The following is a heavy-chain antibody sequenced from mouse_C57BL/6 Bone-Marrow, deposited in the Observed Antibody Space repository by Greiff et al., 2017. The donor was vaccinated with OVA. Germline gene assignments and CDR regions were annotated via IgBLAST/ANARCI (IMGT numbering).Heavy chain of an antibody. D-gene: IGHD1-1*01. V-gene: IGHV5-15*01. CDR1: GFTFSDYG. CDR3: ARSGSSYWYFDV. J-gene: IGHJ1*03. Sequence: EVQLVESGGGLVQPGGSLKLSCAASGFTFSDYGMAWVRQAPRKGPEWVAFISNLAYSIYYADTVTGRFTFTRENAKNTLYLEMSSLRSEDTAMYYCARSGSSYWYFDVWGTGTTVTVSS. CDR2: ISNLAYSI.